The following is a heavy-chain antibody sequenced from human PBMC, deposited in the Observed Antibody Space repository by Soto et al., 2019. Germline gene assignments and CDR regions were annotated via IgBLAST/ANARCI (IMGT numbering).Heavy chain of an antibody. D-gene: IGHD4-17*01. CDR3: ARSYRATVKSFEY. V-gene: IGHV4-31*03. CDR2: IYYSGST. CDR1: RCSISRGGNY. J-gene: IGHJ4*02. Sequence: TPSLTCTVHRCSISRGGNYCSWFLQHKGKGLEWTGYIYYSGSTYYNPSLKSRVTISVDTSKNQFSLKLSSVTAADTAVYYCARSYRATVKSFEYWGQETLGSVSS.